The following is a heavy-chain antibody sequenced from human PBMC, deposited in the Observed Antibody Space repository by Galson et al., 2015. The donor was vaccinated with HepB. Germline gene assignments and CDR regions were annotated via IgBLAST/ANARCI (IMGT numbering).Heavy chain of an antibody. CDR3: AKDHLLLTQPDYYGVYYYYYYGMDV. V-gene: IGHV3-30*18. D-gene: IGHD1-26*01. Sequence: SLRLSCAASGFTFSSYGMHWVRQAPGKGLEWVAVISYDGSNKYYADSAKGRFTISRDNSKNTLYLQMNSLRAEDTAVYYCAKDHLLLTQPDYYGVYYYYYYGMDVWGQGTTVTVSS. J-gene: IGHJ6*02. CDR1: GFTFSSYG. CDR2: ISYDGSNK.